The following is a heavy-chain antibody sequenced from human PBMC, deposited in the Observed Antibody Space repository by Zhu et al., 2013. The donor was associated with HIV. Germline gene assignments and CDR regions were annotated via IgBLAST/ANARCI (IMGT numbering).Heavy chain of an antibody. CDR2: IIPIFGTA. J-gene: IGHJ4*02. D-gene: IGHD2-2*01. CDR3: ARTSDSLYLVPAATYMGTFDY. V-gene: IGHV1-69*12. Sequence: QVQLVQSGAEVKKPGSSVKVSCKASGGTFSSYAISWVRQAPGQGLEWMGGIIPIFGTANYAQKFQGRVTITADESTSTAYMELSSLRSEDTAVYYCARTSDSLYLVPAATYMGTFDYWGQGTLVTVSS. CDR1: GGTFSSYA.